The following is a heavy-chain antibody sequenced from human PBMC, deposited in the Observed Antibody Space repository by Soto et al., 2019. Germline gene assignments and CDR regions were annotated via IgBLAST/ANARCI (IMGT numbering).Heavy chain of an antibody. CDR1: GYTFTTSY. CDR2: INPSGGST. D-gene: IGHD6-13*01. J-gene: IGHJ4*02. CDR3: ARGYSSSRRYFDY. V-gene: IGHV1-46*01. Sequence: ASVKVSCKASGYTFTTSYIHWVRQAPGQGPEWMGLINPSGGSTRYAQRFQGRVTMTGDTSTSTVYMDLSSLRSEDTAIYFCARGYSSSRRYFDYWGQGALVTVSS.